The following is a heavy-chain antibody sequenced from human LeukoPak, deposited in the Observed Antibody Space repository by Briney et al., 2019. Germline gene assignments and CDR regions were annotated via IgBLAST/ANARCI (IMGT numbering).Heavy chain of an antibody. Sequence: GGSLRLSCAASGFTFSSYEMNWVRQAPGKGLEWVSYISSSGSLIYYAGSVKGRFTFSRDNAKNSLYLQMNSLRGEDTAVYYCAREGGWNDLDYWGQGTLVTVSS. J-gene: IGHJ4*02. CDR2: ISSSGSLI. CDR1: GFTFSSYE. D-gene: IGHD1-1*01. V-gene: IGHV3-48*03. CDR3: AREGGWNDLDY.